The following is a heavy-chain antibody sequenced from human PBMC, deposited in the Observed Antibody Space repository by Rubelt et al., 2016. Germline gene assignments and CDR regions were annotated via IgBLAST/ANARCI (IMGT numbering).Heavy chain of an antibody. D-gene: IGHD2-15*01. CDR3: ASLRYCSGGSCLDY. CDR1: GGSISSYY. J-gene: IGHJ4*02. V-gene: IGHV4-59*01. Sequence: QVQLQESGPGLVKPSETLSLTCTVSGGSISSYYWSWIRQPPGKGLEWIGYIYYSGSTNYNPPLKSGVTISVDTSKNQFSLKLSSVTAADTAVYYCASLRYCSGGSCLDYWGQGTLVTVSS. CDR2: IYYSGST.